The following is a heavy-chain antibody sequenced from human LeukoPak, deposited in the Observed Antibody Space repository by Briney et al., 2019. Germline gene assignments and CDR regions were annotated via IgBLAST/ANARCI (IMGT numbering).Heavy chain of an antibody. V-gene: IGHV3-23*01. CDR3: AKDAEEYGMDV. J-gene: IGHJ6*02. CDR1: GFTFSSYT. Sequence: GGSLRLSCAASGFTFSSYTMSWVRQIPGKGLEWVSAISGSGDNTYYAASVEGRFTVSRDNSKNTLYLQMNSLRAEDTAVYYCAKDAEEYGMDVWGQGTTVTVSS. CDR2: ISGSGDNT.